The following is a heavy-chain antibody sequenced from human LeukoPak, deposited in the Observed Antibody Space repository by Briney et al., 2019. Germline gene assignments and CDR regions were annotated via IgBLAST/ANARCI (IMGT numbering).Heavy chain of an antibody. CDR3: ATRQCITSCYEDYGFDY. V-gene: IGHV3-11*01. CDR1: GFTFSDYY. D-gene: IGHD2-2*01. CDR2: ISSSGSTI. J-gene: IGHJ4*02. Sequence: GGSLRLSCAASGFTFSDYYMSWIRQAPGKGLEWVSYISSSGSTIYYADSVKGRFTISRDNAKNSLYLQMNSLRAEDTAVYYCATRQCITSCYEDYGFDYSGQGTLVTVSS.